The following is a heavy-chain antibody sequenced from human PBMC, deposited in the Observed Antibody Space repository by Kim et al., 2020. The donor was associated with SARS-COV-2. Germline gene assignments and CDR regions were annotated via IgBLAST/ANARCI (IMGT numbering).Heavy chain of an antibody. CDR1: GYTFTTYA. V-gene: IGHV1-3*01. J-gene: IGHJ4*02. Sequence: ASVKVSCKASGYTFTTYALHWVRQAPGQRLEWMGWSNAGSGNTYYSQNFQGRVTITRDTSATTAYMELSNLRSEDTAVYYCARGGASNSARYYFDYWVQG. D-gene: IGHD4-4*01. CDR3: ARGGASNSARYYFDY. CDR2: SNAGSGNT.